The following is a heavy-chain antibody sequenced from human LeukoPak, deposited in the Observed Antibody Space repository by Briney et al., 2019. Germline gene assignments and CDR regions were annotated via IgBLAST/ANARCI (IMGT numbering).Heavy chain of an antibody. CDR3: ARDPAIPGSMTTVSY. V-gene: IGHV4-61*02. D-gene: IGHD4-17*01. CDR1: GGSISSGSYY. Sequence: PSETLSLTCTVSGGSISSGSYYWNWIRQPAGKGLEWIGRIYTSGSTNYNPSLKSRVTISVDTSKNQFSLKLSSVTAADTAVYYCARDPAIPGSMTTVSYWGQGTLVTVSS. CDR2: IYTSGST. J-gene: IGHJ4*02.